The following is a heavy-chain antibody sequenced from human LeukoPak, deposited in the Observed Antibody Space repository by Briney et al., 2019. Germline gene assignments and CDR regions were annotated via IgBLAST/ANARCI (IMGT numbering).Heavy chain of an antibody. CDR3: ARDGATGVLDH. CDR2: IYYSGST. D-gene: IGHD7-27*01. J-gene: IGHJ4*02. CDR1: GGSISSGGYY. Sequence: SQTLSLTCTVSGGSISSGGYYWSWIRQHPGKGLEWIGYIYYSGSTAYNPSLKSRVSISLDTSENQFSLNLTSVTAADTAVYFCARDGATGVLDHWGQGTLVTVSS. V-gene: IGHV4-31*03.